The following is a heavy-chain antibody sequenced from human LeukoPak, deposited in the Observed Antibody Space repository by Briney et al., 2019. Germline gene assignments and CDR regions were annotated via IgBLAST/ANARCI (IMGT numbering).Heavy chain of an antibody. J-gene: IGHJ6*03. D-gene: IGHD3-16*01. V-gene: IGHV3-9*01. CDR3: ATHSRGSRDYYYYYMDV. CDR1: GFTLDDYA. CDR2: ISWNSGSI. Sequence: PGGSLRLSCAASGFTLDDYAMHWVRQAPGKGLEWVSGISWNSGSIGYADSVKGRFTISRDNAKNSLYLQMNSLRAEDTALNYCATHSRGSRDYYYYYMDVWGKGTTVTVSS.